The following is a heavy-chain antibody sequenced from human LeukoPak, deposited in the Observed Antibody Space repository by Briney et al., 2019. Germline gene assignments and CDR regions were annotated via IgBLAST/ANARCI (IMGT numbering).Heavy chain of an antibody. J-gene: IGHJ6*02. CDR2: IHYSGST. Sequence: PSETLSLTCTVSGDSVSRGYYYWSWIRQSPGKGLEWIAYIHYSGSTNYNPSLKSRVTISVDTSKNQFSLKLSSVTAADTAVYYCARDSYYYYGMDVWGQGTTVTVSS. CDR1: GDSVSRGYYY. CDR3: ARDSYYYYGMDV. V-gene: IGHV4-61*01.